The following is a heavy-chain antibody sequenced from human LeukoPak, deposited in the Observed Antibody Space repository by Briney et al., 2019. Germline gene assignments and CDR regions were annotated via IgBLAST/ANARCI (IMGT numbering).Heavy chain of an antibody. CDR1: GYTFTSYG. D-gene: IGHD3-22*01. CDR3: AIGRGAWYYDRSGLDY. CDR2: ISAYNGNT. V-gene: IGHV1-18*01. Sequence: ASVKVSCKASGYTFTSYGISWVRQAPGQGLEWMGWISAYNGNTNYAQKLQGRVTMTTDTSTSTAYMELRSLRSDDAAVYYCAIGRGAWYYDRSGLDYWGQESLVTVSS. J-gene: IGHJ4*02.